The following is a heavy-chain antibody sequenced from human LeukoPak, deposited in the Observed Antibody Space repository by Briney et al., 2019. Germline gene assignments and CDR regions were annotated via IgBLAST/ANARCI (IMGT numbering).Heavy chain of an antibody. Sequence: GGSLRLSCAASGFTFTSYAMSWVRQAPGKGLEWVSAITGTGGSTYYAASVKGRFTVSRDNSKNSLYLQMNSLRAEDTAVYYCARDRLGYCSGGSCSYWGQGTLVTVSS. CDR1: GFTFTSYA. V-gene: IGHV3-23*01. D-gene: IGHD2-15*01. J-gene: IGHJ4*02. CDR2: ITGTGGST. CDR3: ARDRLGYCSGGSCSY.